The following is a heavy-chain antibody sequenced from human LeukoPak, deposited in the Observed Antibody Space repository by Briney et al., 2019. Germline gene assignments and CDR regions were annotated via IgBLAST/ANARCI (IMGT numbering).Heavy chain of an antibody. CDR3: ARVIVVAGNNWFDP. V-gene: IGHV1-18*01. Sequence: GASVKVSCKASGYTFISYGISWVRQAPGQGPEWMGWISAYNGNTNYAQKVQGRATMTTDTSTSTAYMELRSLRSDDTAVYYCARVIVVAGNNWFDPWGQGTLVTVSS. J-gene: IGHJ5*02. CDR2: ISAYNGNT. CDR1: GYTFISYG. D-gene: IGHD6-19*01.